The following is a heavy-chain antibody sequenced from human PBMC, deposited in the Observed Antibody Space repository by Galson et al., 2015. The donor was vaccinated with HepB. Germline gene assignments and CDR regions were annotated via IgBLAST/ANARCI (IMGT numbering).Heavy chain of an antibody. D-gene: IGHD3-9*01. CDR2: ISGSGGST. CDR1: GFTFSSYA. J-gene: IGHJ4*02. Sequence: SLRLSCAASGFTFSSYAMSWVRQAPGKGLEWVSAISGSGGSTYYADSVKGRFTISRDNSKNTLYLQMNSLRAEDTAVYYCAKDAVLRYFDWLLAPFDYWGQGTLVTVSS. V-gene: IGHV3-23*01. CDR3: AKDAVLRYFDWLLAPFDY.